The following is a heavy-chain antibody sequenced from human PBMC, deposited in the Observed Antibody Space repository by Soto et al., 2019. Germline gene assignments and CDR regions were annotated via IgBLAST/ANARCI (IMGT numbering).Heavy chain of an antibody. CDR1: GGNFNDYI. J-gene: IGHJ5*02. CDR3: ARDADTAMVTNWFDT. V-gene: IGHV1-69*12. D-gene: IGHD5-18*01. Sequence: QVQLVQSGAEVKKPGSSVKVSCKASGGNFNDYIISWVRQAPGQGPEWMGAIIPMFSTSNYAQKFQGRVTXAADESTSTAYMELRSLRSEDTAIYFCARDADTAMVTNWFDTWGQGTLVTVSP. CDR2: IIPMFSTS.